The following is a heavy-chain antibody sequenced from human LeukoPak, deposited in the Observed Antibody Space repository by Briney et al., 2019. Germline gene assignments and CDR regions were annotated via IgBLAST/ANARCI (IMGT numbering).Heavy chain of an antibody. CDR1: GGSVYTSDYY. Sequence: SETLSLTCTVSGGSVYTSDYYWGWVRQPPGKGPEWIGDIFYTGKTNYNPSLKSRVSISIDTSKNQFSLKLTSVTAADTAVYYGARVFDSWGQGTLVTVSS. J-gene: IGHJ4*02. CDR2: IFYTGKT. V-gene: IGHV4-39*07. CDR3: ARVFDS.